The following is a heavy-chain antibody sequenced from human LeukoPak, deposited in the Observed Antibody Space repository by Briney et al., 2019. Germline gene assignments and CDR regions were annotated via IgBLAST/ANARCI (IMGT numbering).Heavy chain of an antibody. CDR3: ARQLLWFGEDTFDY. CDR1: GGSISSSDYY. CDR2: IYYSGST. V-gene: IGHV4-61*08. D-gene: IGHD3-10*01. Sequence: PSETLSLTCTVSGGSISSSDYYWSWIRQPPGKGLEWIGYIYYSGSTNYNPSLKSRVTISVDTSKNQFSLKLSSVTAADTAVYYCARQLLWFGEDTFDYWGQGTLVTVSS. J-gene: IGHJ4*02.